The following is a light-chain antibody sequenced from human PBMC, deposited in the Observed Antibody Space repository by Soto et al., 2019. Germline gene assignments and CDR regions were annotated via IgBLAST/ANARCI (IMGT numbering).Light chain of an antibody. V-gene: IGKV3-20*01. CDR1: QSVRTK. J-gene: IGKJ1*01. Sequence: EIVMTQSPDTLYVSPGEGATLSCRASQSVRTKLACYQQKAGQAPRLLIYGASTRATGIPDRFSGSGSGTDFTLTVRRLEPEDFAVYYCQQYGNSPGTFGQGTKVDI. CDR3: QQYGNSPGT. CDR2: GAS.